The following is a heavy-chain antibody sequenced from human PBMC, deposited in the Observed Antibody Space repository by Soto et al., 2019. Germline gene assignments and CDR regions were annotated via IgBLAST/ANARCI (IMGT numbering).Heavy chain of an antibody. J-gene: IGHJ6*02. V-gene: IGHV3-15*07. CDR3: TTGSVEGV. D-gene: IGHD2-15*01. Sequence: EVQLVESGGGLISPGGSLRLSCAASGLTISDAWMNWVRQAPGKGLEWVGRIKTNTEGGTTDYAAAVEGRFAVSRDDLKNTLYLQMNSLKIEDTAVCYCTTGSVEGVWGQGTTVVVSS. CDR2: IKTNTEGGTT. CDR1: GLTISDAW.